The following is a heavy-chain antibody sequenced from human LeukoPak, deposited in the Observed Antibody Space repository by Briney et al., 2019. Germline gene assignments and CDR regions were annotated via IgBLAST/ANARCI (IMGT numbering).Heavy chain of an antibody. J-gene: IGHJ5*01. V-gene: IGHV3-53*01. CDR3: ARGRSSSWFDY. Sequence: PGGSLRFSCAASGFTVSSNYMSWVRQAPGKGLEWVSVIYSGGSTYYADSMKGRFTISRDNSKNTLYLQMNSLRAEDTAVYYCARGRSSSWFDYWGQGTLVTVSS. D-gene: IGHD6-13*01. CDR1: GFTVSSNY. CDR2: IYSGGST.